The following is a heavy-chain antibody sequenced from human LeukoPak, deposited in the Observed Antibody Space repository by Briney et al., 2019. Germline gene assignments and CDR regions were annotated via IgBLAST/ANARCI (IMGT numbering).Heavy chain of an antibody. D-gene: IGHD2-15*01. Sequence: GRSLRLSCAASGFTFSSYGMHWVRQAPGKGLEWVAVIWYDGSNKYYADSVKGRFTISRDNSKNTLYLRMNSLRAEDTAVYYCARDRMQRFDPWGQGTLVTVSS. CDR3: ARDRMQRFDP. CDR1: GFTFSSYG. V-gene: IGHV3-33*01. J-gene: IGHJ5*02. CDR2: IWYDGSNK.